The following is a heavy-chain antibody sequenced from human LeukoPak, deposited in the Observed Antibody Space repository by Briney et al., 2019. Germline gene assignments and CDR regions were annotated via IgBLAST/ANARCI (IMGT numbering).Heavy chain of an antibody. J-gene: IGHJ1*01. CDR1: GFIFSNNW. CDR3: VRDLQVWELQY. V-gene: IGHV3-74*01. D-gene: IGHD1-26*01. Sequence: GGSLRLSCAASGFIFSNNWMHWVRQPPGKGLEWVSRITPDGTGATYADSVKGRFTIFRDNAQNTVYLQMNSLRVEDTAVYYCVRDLQVWELQYWGQGTLVTVPS. CDR2: ITPDGTGA.